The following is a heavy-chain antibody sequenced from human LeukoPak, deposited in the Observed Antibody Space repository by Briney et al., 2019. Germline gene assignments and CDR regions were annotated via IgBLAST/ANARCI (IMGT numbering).Heavy chain of an antibody. CDR3: AKDRRDGYNRRPLDY. CDR1: GFTFSNAW. Sequence: GGSLRLSCAASGFTFSNAWMSWVRQAPGKGLEWVSVISGSDGRTYYADSVKGRFTISRDNSKNTLYLQMNSLRAEDTAVYYCAKDRRDGYNRRPLDYWGQGTLVTVSS. D-gene: IGHD5-24*01. CDR2: ISGSDGRT. V-gene: IGHV3-23*01. J-gene: IGHJ4*02.